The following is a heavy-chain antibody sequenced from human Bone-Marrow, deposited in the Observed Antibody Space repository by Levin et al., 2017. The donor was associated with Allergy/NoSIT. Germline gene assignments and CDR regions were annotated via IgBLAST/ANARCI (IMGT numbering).Heavy chain of an antibody. CDR1: GFNFYLYG. V-gene: IGHV7-4-1*02. J-gene: IGHJ6*02. CDR3: ARSVRTEDNRLDV. CDR2: INTNTGNA. D-gene: IGHD2-8*02. Sequence: PAASVKVSCKSSGFNFYLYGIHWVRQAPGQGLEWMGWINTNTGNAAYAQGFTGRFVFSLDTSVKTAYLQVTSLKADDTAVYYCARSVRTEDNRLDVWGQGTTVTVSS.